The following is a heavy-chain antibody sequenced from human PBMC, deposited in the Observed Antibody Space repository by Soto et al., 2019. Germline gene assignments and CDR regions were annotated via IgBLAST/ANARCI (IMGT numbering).Heavy chain of an antibody. CDR1: GFTFSSYS. CDR2: ISYDGSNK. V-gene: IGHV3-30*18. J-gene: IGHJ5*02. CDR3: AKDRWGYCSSTSCYVGWFDP. D-gene: IGHD2-2*01. Sequence: GGSLRLSCAASGFTFSSYSMNWVRQAPGKGLEWVAVISYDGSNKYYADSVKGRFTISRDNSKNTQDLQMNSLRAEDTAVYYCAKDRWGYCSSTSCYVGWFDPWGQGTLVTVSS.